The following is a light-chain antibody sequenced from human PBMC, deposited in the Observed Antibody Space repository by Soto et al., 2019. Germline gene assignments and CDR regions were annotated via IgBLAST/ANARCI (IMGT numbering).Light chain of an antibody. J-gene: IGKJ1*01. Sequence: AIRLTQSPSSLSASGGDRVTMTCRASQAIRSALGWYQQNPGKVPNLLIYAASTFQSGVPSRFSGSGFGTDFTLTISRLQPEDFATYYCLLDFGYFWAFGQGTKADSK. CDR1: QAIRSA. CDR3: LLDFGYFWA. V-gene: IGKV1-6*01. CDR2: AAS.